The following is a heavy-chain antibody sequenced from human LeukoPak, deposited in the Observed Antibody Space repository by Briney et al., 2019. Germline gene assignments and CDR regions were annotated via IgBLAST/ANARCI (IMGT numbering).Heavy chain of an antibody. J-gene: IGHJ4*02. Sequence: GGSLRLSCAASGFTFSSYAMHWVRQAPGKGLEYVSAISSNGGSTYYANSVKGRFTISRDNSKNTLYLQMGSLRAEDMAVYYCARDFYYYGSGKVDYWGQGTLVTVSS. CDR2: ISSNGGST. CDR1: GFTFSSYA. CDR3: ARDFYYYGSGKVDY. D-gene: IGHD3-10*01. V-gene: IGHV3-64*01.